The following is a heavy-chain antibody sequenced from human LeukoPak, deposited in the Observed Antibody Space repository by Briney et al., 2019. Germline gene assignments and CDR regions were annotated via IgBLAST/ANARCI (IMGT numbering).Heavy chain of an antibody. CDR3: ARSNQLLGDWFDP. CDR1: GYTFTGYY. CDR2: INPNSGGT. D-gene: IGHD2-2*01. J-gene: IGHJ5*02. V-gene: IGHV1-2*02. Sequence: EASVKVSCKASGYTFTGYYMHWVRQAPGQGLEWMGWINPNSGGTNYAQKFQGRVTMTRDTSISTAYMELSRLRSDDTAVYYCARSNQLLGDWFDPWGQGTLVTVSS.